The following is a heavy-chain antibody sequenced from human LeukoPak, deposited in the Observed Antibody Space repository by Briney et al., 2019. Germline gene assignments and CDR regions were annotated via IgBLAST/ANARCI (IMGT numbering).Heavy chain of an antibody. Sequence: GRSLRLSCAASGFTFSCYGMHWVRQAPGKGLEWVAVISYDGSNKYYADSVKGRFTISRDNSKNTLYLQMNSLRAEDTAVYYCAKDYSSNAYSAGRRWGQGTLVTVSS. D-gene: IGHD1-20*01. V-gene: IGHV3-30*18. J-gene: IGHJ4*02. CDR3: AKDYSSNAYSAGRR. CDR2: ISYDGSNK. CDR1: GFTFSCYG.